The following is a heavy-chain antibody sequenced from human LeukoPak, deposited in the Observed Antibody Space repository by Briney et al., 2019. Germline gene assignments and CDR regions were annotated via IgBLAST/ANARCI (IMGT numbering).Heavy chain of an antibody. CDR2: IYYSGTT. Sequence: SETLSLTCTVSGGSISSYYWSWIRQPPGKALEGIGYIYYSGTTNYNPSLKSRVTISVDTSKNQFSLKLRSVTAANTAVYYCTTERGSYVPWFDPCGQGSLVTVSS. D-gene: IGHD1-26*01. CDR1: GGSISSYY. CDR3: TTERGSYVPWFDP. V-gene: IGHV4-59*01. J-gene: IGHJ5*02.